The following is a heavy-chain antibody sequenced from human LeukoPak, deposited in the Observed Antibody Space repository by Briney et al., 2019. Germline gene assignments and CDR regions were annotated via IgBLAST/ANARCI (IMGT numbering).Heavy chain of an antibody. Sequence: ASVKVSCKASGYTFTGYYMHWVRQAPGQGLEWMGWINPNSGGTNYAQKFQGRVTMTRDTSISTAYMELSRLRSDDTAVYYRARAGARGYSYGDYYYYYMDVWGKGTTVTVSS. J-gene: IGHJ6*03. CDR2: INPNSGGT. CDR1: GYTFTGYY. D-gene: IGHD5-18*01. V-gene: IGHV1-2*02. CDR3: ARAGARGYSYGDYYYYYMDV.